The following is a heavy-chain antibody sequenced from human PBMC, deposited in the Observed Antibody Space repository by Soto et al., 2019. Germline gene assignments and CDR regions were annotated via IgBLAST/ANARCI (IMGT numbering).Heavy chain of an antibody. V-gene: IGHV1-8*01. CDR3: ARGLNYCSSTSCYAAYYYYMHV. D-gene: IGHD2-2*01. J-gene: IGHJ6*03. Sequence: QVQLVQSGAEVKKPGASVKVSCKASGYTFTSYDINWVRQATGQGREWMGWMNPNSGNTGYAQKFQGRVSMTRNTSISTAYMELSSLRSEDTAVYYCARGLNYCSSTSCYAAYYYYMHVWGKGTTVTVSS. CDR2: MNPNSGNT. CDR1: GYTFTSYD.